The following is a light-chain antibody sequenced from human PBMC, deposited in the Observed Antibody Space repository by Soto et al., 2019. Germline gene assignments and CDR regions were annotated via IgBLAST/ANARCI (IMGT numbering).Light chain of an antibody. CDR2: GVS. CDR1: SSDVGRYDY. V-gene: IGLV2-14*01. Sequence: QSVLTQPASVSGSPGQSITISCTGTSSDVGRYDYVSWYQQHPGKAPKLVIYGVSNRPSGVSNRFSGSKSGNTASLTISGLQAEDEADYYCSSYTRSSPLFGGGTKLTVL. CDR3: SSYTRSSPL. J-gene: IGLJ2*01.